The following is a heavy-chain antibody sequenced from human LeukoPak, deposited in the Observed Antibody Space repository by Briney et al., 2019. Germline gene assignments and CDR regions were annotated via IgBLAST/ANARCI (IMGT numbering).Heavy chain of an antibody. CDR2: MNPNSGNT. J-gene: IGHJ4*02. CDR1: GYTITSYD. CDR3: ARAPRKYSGSHGFLDY. V-gene: IGHV1-8*01. Sequence: ASVKVSCKASGYTITSYDINWVRQATGQGLEWMGWMNPNSGNTGYAQKFQGRVTMTRDMSTSTVYMELSSLRSEDTAVYYCARAPRKYSGSHGFLDYWGQGTLVTVSS. D-gene: IGHD1-26*01.